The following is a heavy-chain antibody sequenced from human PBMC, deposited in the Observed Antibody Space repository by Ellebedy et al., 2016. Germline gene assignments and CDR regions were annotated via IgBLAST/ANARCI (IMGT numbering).Heavy chain of an antibody. V-gene: IGHV3-21*01. CDR1: GFTFDTYT. CDR2: ISYNSASI. J-gene: IGHJ4*02. D-gene: IGHD4-17*01. Sequence: GGSLRLSCAASGFTFDTYTVNWVRQAPGKGLEWVSSISYNSASIFYADSLKGRFTVSRDNAKNSLYLQMNSLRDEDTAVYYCTRGAETVTRHFDYWGQGTLVTVSA. CDR3: TRGAETVTRHFDY.